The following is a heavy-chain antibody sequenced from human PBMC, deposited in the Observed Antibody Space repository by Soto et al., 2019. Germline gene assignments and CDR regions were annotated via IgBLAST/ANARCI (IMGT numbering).Heavy chain of an antibody. CDR2: ISAYNGNT. J-gene: IGHJ4*02. Sequence: QIELVQSGAEVKRPGASVKVSCKTSGYTFTSYGISWVRQAPGQGLEWMAWISAYNGNTNYAQQFQDRLPMTTDPSTSTAYMELRGLTSDDTAVYFCARGITVTIRPYYFDYWGQGTLVTVSS. CDR1: GYTFTSYG. D-gene: IGHD4-17*01. CDR3: ARGITVTIRPYYFDY. V-gene: IGHV1-18*04.